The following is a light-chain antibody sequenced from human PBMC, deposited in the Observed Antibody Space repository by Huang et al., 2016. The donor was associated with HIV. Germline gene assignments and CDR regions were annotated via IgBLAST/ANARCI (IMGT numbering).Light chain of an antibody. CDR2: EGS. J-gene: IGKJ1*01. V-gene: IGKV2-29*03. Sequence: DIVMTQTPLSLSVTPGQPASISCKSSRSLLHGTGKTFLCWYLQKPGQSPQLLIYEGSNRFAGGPDRFSGSGSGTDFTLKISRVEPEDVGIYYCMQGLEWWTFGQGTKVEI. CDR1: RSLLHGTGKTF. CDR3: MQGLEWWT.